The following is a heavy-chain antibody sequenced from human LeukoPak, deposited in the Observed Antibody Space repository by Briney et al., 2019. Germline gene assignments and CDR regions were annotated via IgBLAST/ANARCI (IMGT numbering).Heavy chain of an antibody. CDR3: ARVLGERLVVPAAIASPYYYYMDV. D-gene: IGHD2-2*01. V-gene: IGHV1-69*13. CDR2: IIPIFGTA. J-gene: IGHJ6*03. Sequence: ASVKVSCKASGGTFISYAISWVRQAPGQGLEWMGGIIPIFGTANYAQKFQGRVTITADESTSTAYMELSSLRSEDTAVYYCARVLGERLVVPAAIASPYYYYMDVWGKGTTVTISS. CDR1: GGTFISYA.